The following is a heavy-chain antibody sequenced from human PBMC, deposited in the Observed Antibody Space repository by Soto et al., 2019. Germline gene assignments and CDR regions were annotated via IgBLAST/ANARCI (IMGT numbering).Heavy chain of an antibody. CDR3: ARDGIAAAAPLNYGMDV. Sequence: PSESTYLTCTACGGTISSYYGGWIRKQPGKGLEWIGYIYYSGSTNYNPSLKSRVTISVDTSKNQFSLKLSSVTAADTAVYYCARDGIAAAAPLNYGMDVWGQGTTVTVSS. J-gene: IGHJ6*02. D-gene: IGHD6-13*01. V-gene: IGHV4-59*01. CDR1: GGTISSYY. CDR2: IYYSGST.